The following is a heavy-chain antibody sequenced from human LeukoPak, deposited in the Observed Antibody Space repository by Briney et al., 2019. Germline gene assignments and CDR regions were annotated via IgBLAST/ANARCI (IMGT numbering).Heavy chain of an antibody. D-gene: IGHD3-22*01. Sequence: SVKVSCKASGGTFSSYAISWARQAPGQGLEWMGGIIPIFGTANYAQKFQGRVTITADESTSTAYMELSSLRSEDTAVYYCARAPHSSGYPYNWFDPWGQGTLVTVSS. V-gene: IGHV1-69*13. CDR1: GGTFSSYA. CDR2: IIPIFGTA. J-gene: IGHJ5*02. CDR3: ARAPHSSGYPYNWFDP.